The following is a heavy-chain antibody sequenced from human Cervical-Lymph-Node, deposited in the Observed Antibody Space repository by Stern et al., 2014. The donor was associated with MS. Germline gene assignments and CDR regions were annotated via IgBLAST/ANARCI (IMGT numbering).Heavy chain of an antibody. CDR3: ARERRPNYYYPSGSYVY. V-gene: IGHV3-7*03. J-gene: IGHJ4*02. CDR1: GFTFSSYW. D-gene: IGHD3-10*01. Sequence: EVQLVESGGGLVQPGGSLRLSCAASGFTFSSYWMSWVRQAPGKGLEWVANIKQDASEKYYADSVKGRFAISRDNAKDSLYLQMNSLRVEDTAVFYCARERRPNYYYPSGSYVYWGQGTLVTVSS. CDR2: IKQDASEK.